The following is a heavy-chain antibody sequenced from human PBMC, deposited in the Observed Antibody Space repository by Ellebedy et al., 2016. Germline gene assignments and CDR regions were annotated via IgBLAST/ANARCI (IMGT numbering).Heavy chain of an antibody. CDR1: GFSFSTFF. CDR3: RQGHYADL. CDR2: ISAGSDIT. Sequence: GGSLRLXXTASGFSFSTFFMSWVRQAPGKGLEWVSTISAGSDITRFADSVKGRFTISRDSSKNSVYLRMNNLRVEDTAVYYCRQGHYADLWGQGTLVTVSS. D-gene: IGHD4-17*01. V-gene: IGHV3-23*01. J-gene: IGHJ4*02.